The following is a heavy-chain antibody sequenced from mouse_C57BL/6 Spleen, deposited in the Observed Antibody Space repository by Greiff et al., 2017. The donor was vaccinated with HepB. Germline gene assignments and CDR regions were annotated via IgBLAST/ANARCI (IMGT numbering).Heavy chain of an antibody. V-gene: IGHV5-6*01. CDR1: GFTFSSYG. CDR3: ARQLTGTNFDV. Sequence: EVKLVESGGDLVKPGGSLKLSCAASGFTFSSYGMSWVRQTPDKRLEWVATISSGGSYTYYPDSVKGRFTISRDNAKNTLYLQMSSLKSEDTAMYYCARQLTGTNFDVWGTGTTVTVSS. J-gene: IGHJ1*03. D-gene: IGHD4-1*01. CDR2: ISSGGSYT.